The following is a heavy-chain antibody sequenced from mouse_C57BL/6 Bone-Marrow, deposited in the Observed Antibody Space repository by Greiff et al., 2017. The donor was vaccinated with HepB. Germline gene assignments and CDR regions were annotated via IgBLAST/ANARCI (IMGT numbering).Heavy chain of an antibody. J-gene: IGHJ3*01. CDR3: AMAHYGSSRAWFAY. D-gene: IGHD1-1*01. CDR1: GYAFSSSW. Sequence: QVHVKQSGPELVKPGASVKISCKASGYAFSSSWMNWVKQRPGKGLEWIGRIYPGDGDTNYNGKFKGKATLTADKSSSTAYMQLSSLTSEDSAVYYCAMAHYGSSRAWFAYWGQGTLVTVSA. CDR2: IYPGDGDT. V-gene: IGHV1-82*01.